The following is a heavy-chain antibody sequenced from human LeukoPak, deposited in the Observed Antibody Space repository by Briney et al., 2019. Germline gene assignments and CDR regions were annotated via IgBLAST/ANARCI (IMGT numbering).Heavy chain of an antibody. V-gene: IGHV6-1*01. Sequence: TSQTLSLTCAISGDSVSSKSVTWNWIRQSPSRGLEWLGRTYYRSKWSNDYAVSVKSRIIINLDTSKNQFSLKLNSVTPEDTAVYFCARAVGGTLDYWGQGTLVTVSS. D-gene: IGHD1-26*01. CDR2: TYYRSKWSN. J-gene: IGHJ4*02. CDR3: ARAVGGTLDY. CDR1: GDSVSSKSVT.